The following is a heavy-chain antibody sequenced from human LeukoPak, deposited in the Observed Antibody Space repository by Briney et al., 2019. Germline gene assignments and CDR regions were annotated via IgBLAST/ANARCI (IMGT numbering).Heavy chain of an antibody. Sequence: ASVKVSCKASGYTFTDYFMHWVRQAPGQRLEWMVWINPNSGGTHYAQKFQGRVTMTRDTSISTAYMELSRLRSDDTAVYYCARDPGYSSPRGDYWGQGTLVTVSS. CDR3: ARDPGYSSPRGDY. CDR1: GYTFTDYF. V-gene: IGHV1-2*02. CDR2: INPNSGGT. J-gene: IGHJ4*02. D-gene: IGHD5-18*01.